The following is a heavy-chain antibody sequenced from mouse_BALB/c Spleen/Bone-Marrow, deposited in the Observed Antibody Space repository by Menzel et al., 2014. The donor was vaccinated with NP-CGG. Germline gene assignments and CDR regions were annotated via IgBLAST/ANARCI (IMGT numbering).Heavy chain of an antibody. Sequence: VQLVESGAELVRPGASVKLSCKASGYTFTNNWINWVKQRPGQGLGWIGNIYPSDSYTNYNQKFKDKATLTVDKSSSTAYMQLSSPTSEDSAVYYCTRGSSYVGYAMDYWGQGTSVTVSS. CDR3: TRGSSYVGYAMDY. CDR1: GYTFTNNW. J-gene: IGHJ4*01. V-gene: IGHV1S126*01. CDR2: IYPSDSYT. D-gene: IGHD1-1*01.